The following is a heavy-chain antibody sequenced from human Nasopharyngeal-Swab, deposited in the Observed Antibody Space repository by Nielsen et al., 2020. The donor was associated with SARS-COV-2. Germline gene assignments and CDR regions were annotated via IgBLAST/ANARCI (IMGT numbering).Heavy chain of an antibody. CDR1: GYTFTSYD. J-gene: IGHJ4*02. CDR2: MNPNSGNT. V-gene: IGHV1-8*01. Sequence: ASVKVSCKASGYTFTSYDINWVRQATGQGLEWMGWMNPNSGNTGYAQKFQGRVTMTRDTSTSTVYMELSSLRSEDTAVYYCARGLGASSDDFDYWGQGTLVTVSS. CDR3: ARGLGASSDDFDY. D-gene: IGHD3-16*01.